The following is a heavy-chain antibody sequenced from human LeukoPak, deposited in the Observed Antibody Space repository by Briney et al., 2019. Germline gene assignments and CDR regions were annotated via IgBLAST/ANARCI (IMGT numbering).Heavy chain of an antibody. CDR3: ARDSGGSYHKLDS. Sequence: GGSLRLSCAASGFSFSTSWMHWVRQVPGKGLVWVSLINSDASSTTYADSVKGRFTISRDNAKNSLFLQIHSLRAEDTAVYFCARDSGGSYHKLDSWGQGTLLTVSS. CDR2: INSDASST. D-gene: IGHD3-10*01. V-gene: IGHV3-74*03. CDR1: GFSFSTSW. J-gene: IGHJ4*02.